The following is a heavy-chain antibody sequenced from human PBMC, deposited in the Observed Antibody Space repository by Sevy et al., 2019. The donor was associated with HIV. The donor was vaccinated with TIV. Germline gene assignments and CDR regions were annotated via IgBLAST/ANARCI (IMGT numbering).Heavy chain of an antibody. Sequence: GSLRLSCTASGFTFGDYAMSWVRQAPGKGLEWVGFIRSKAYGGTTEYAASVKGRFTISRDDSKSIAYLQMNSLKTEDTAVYYCTRGGGYYYGMDVWGQGTTVTVSS. CDR2: IRSKAYGGTT. J-gene: IGHJ6*02. D-gene: IGHD2-15*01. V-gene: IGHV3-49*04. CDR3: TRGGGYYYGMDV. CDR1: GFTFGDYA.